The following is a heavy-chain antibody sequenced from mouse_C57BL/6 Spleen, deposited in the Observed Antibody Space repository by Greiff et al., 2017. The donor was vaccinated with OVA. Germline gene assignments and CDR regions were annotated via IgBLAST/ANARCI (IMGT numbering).Heavy chain of an antibody. J-gene: IGHJ4*01. CDR2: ISSGSSTI. CDR1: GFTFSDYG. D-gene: IGHD1-1*01. CDR3: ARAVYYYGSYAMDY. Sequence: EVHLVESGGGLVKPGGSLKLSCAASGFTFSDYGMHWVRQAPEKGLEWVAYISSGSSTIYYAATVKGRFTISRDNAKNTLFLQMTSLRSEDTARYYCARAVYYYGSYAMDYWGQGTSVTVSS. V-gene: IGHV5-17*01.